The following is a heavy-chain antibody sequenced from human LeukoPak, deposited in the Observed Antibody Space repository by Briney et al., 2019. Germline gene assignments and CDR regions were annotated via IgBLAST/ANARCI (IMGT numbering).Heavy chain of an antibody. V-gene: IGHV4-39*01. J-gene: IGHJ4*02. CDR1: GGSISSSSYY. CDR3: ARGPIREYYYGSGSYIFYY. CDR2: IYYSGST. D-gene: IGHD3-10*01. Sequence: SETLSLTCTVSGGSISSSSYYWGWIRQPPGKGLEWIGSIYYSGSTYYNPSLKSRVTISVDTSKNQFSLKLSSVTAADTAVYYCARGPIREYYYGSGSYIFYYWGQGTLVTVSS.